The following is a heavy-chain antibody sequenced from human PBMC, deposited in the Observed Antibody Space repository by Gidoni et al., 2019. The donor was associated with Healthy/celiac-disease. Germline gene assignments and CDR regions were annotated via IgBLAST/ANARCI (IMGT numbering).Heavy chain of an antibody. J-gene: IGHJ4*02. D-gene: IGHD3-3*01. Sequence: QVQLVQSGAAVKKPGASVKVSCTASGYTFTSYYMHWVRQAPGQGLEWMGIINPSGGSTSYAQKFQGRVTMTRDTSTSTVYMELSSLRSEDTAVYYCAREVRFVEKTKIFDYWGQGTLVTVSS. CDR2: INPSGGST. CDR3: AREVRFVEKTKIFDY. CDR1: GYTFTSYY. V-gene: IGHV1-46*01.